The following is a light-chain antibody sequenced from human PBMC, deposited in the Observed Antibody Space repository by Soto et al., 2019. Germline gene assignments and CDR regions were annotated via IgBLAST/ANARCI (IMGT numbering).Light chain of an antibody. CDR2: KAS. V-gene: IGKV1-5*03. J-gene: IGKJ1*01. Sequence: DIQMTQSPSTLSASVGDRVTITCRASQSISSWLAWYHQKPGKAPKLLIYKASCLESGVPSRFSGSGSGTEFTLTISSLQPDDFATYYCQQFNNYPWTFGQGTKVDIK. CDR3: QQFNNYPWT. CDR1: QSISSW.